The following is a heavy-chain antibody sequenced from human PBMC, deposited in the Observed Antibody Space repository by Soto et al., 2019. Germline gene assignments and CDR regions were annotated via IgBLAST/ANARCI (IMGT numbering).Heavy chain of an antibody. D-gene: IGHD3-10*01. J-gene: IGHJ4*02. V-gene: IGHV6-1*01. Sequence: PSQTLSLTCAISGDSVSSNSAAWNWIRQSPSGGLEWLGRTYYRSKWYSVSAVSVKSRATIKPDTSKNQFSLQLNSVTPEDSAVYYCARAPRGNYGYPSYFDYWGQGTLVTVSS. CDR2: TYYRSKWYS. CDR3: ARAPRGNYGYPSYFDY. CDR1: GDSVSSNSAA.